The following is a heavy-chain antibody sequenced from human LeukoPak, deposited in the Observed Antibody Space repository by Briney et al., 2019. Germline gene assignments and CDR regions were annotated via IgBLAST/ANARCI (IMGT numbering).Heavy chain of an antibody. Sequence: ASETLSLTCTVSGSSISSYYWSWIRQPPGKGLEWIGYIYYSGSTNYNPSLKSRVTISVDTSKNQFSLKLSSVTAADTAVYYCARARMVATDFDYWGQGTLVTVSS. J-gene: IGHJ4*02. CDR2: IYYSGST. D-gene: IGHD5-12*01. V-gene: IGHV4-59*08. CDR1: GSSISSYY. CDR3: ARARMVATDFDY.